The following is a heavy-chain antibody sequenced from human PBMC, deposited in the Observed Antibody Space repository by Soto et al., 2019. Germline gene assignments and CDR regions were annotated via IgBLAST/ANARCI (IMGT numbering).Heavy chain of an antibody. CDR2: ISSSSSYI. CDR3: ARGARFLEWLSYFDY. V-gene: IGHV3-21*01. Sequence: EVQLVESGGGLVKPGGSLRLSCAASGFTFSSYSMNWVRQAPGKGLEWVSSISSSSSYIYYADSVKGRFTISRDNAKNLLYLQMNSLRAEDTAVYYCARGARFLEWLSYFDYWGQGTLVTVSS. J-gene: IGHJ4*02. D-gene: IGHD3-3*01. CDR1: GFTFSSYS.